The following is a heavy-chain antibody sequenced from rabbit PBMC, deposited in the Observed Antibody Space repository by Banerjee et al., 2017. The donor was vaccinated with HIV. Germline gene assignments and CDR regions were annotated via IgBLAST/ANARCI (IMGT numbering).Heavy chain of an antibody. CDR2: IYIGSVGST. V-gene: IGHV1S47*01. Sequence: LVGPGEARAQLGGPLKFSCPASGFTSGNSWMCWARRPQGKGLEWTGCIYIGSVGSTYYASWVNGRFTISRSTSLNTVTLQMTSLTAADTATYFCARGLYAGYAGYGYAYDLWGQGTLVTV. D-gene: IGHD6-1*01. CDR3: ARGLYAGYAGYGYAYDL. J-gene: IGHJ4*01. CDR1: GFTSGNSW.